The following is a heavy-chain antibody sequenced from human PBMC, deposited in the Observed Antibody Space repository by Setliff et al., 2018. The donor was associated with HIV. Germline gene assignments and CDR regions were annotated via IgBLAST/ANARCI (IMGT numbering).Heavy chain of an antibody. J-gene: IGHJ4*02. CDR1: GYSISSGYY. D-gene: IGHD5-18*01. CDR3: ARVEDPVMGSFDY. CDR2: IYQSGST. Sequence: SETLSLTCAVSGYSISSGYYWGWIRQPPGKGLEWIGTIYQSGSTYYNPSLNSRVTISVDTSKNQFSLRLSSVTAADTAVYYCARVEDPVMGSFDYWGQGTPVTVS. V-gene: IGHV4-38-2*01.